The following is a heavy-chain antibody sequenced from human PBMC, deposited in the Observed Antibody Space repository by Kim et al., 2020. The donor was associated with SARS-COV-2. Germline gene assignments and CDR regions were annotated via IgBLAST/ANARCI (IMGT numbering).Heavy chain of an antibody. J-gene: IGHJ4*02. CDR1: GFTFSSYS. CDR3: ARDRGFRGYDCCEPPDY. V-gene: IGHV3-48*04. Sequence: GGSLRLSCAASGFTFSSYSMNWVRQAPGKGLEWVSYISSSSSTIYYADSVKGRFTISRDNAKNSLYLQMNSLRAEDTAVYYCARDRGFRGYDCCEPPDYWGQGTLVTVSS. D-gene: IGHD5-12*01. CDR2: ISSSSSTI.